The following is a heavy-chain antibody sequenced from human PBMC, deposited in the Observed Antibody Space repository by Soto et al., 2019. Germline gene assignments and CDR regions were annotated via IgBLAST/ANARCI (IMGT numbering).Heavy chain of an antibody. V-gene: IGHV1-46*03. CDR2: INPSGGST. J-gene: IGHJ4*02. CDR3: ARDGGYCSGGSCLTGFDY. D-gene: IGHD2-15*01. Sequence: ASVKVSCKASGYTFTSYYMHWVRQAPGQGLEWMGIINPSGGSTSYAQKFQGRVTMTRDTSTSTVYMELSSLRSEDTAVYYCARDGGYCSGGSCLTGFDYWGQGTLVTVSS. CDR1: GYTFTSYY.